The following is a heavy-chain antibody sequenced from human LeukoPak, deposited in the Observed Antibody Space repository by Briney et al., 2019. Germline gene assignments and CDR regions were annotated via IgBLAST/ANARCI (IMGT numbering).Heavy chain of an antibody. J-gene: IGHJ4*02. Sequence: NASETLSLTCTVSGGSISSYYWSWIRQPPGKGLEWIGYIYYSGSTNYNPSLKSRVTISVDTSKNQFSLKLSSVTVADTAVYYCASVKRYCSSTSCYHFDYWGQGTLVTVSS. V-gene: IGHV4-59*01. CDR3: ASVKRYCSSTSCYHFDY. CDR1: GGSISSYY. D-gene: IGHD2-2*01. CDR2: IYYSGST.